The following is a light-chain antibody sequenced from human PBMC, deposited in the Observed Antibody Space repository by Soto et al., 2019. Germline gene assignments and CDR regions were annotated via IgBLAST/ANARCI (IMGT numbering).Light chain of an antibody. J-gene: IGLJ2*01. V-gene: IGLV1-47*01. Sequence: QSVLTQPPSASWTPGQRVTISCSGSSSNNGSNYVYWYQQLPGTAPKLLIYMNNQRPSGFPDRFSGSKSGTSASLAISGLRSEDEADYYCAAWDYSLSGHVVFGGGTKVTVL. CDR2: MNN. CDR3: AAWDYSLSGHVV. CDR1: SSNNGSNY.